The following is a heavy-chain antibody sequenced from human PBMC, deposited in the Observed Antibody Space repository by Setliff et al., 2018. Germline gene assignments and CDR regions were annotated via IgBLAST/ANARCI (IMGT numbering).Heavy chain of an antibody. CDR2: INPNSGDT. Sequence: ASVKVSCKASGYTFGAHYIHWVRQAPGQGFEWMGWINPNSGDTNYAQNFQGRVTMTRDTSINTVYMELNSLTSDDAAVYFCAREGGLQGATSYYYFYNYINVWGKGTKVTVSS. V-gene: IGHV1-2*02. J-gene: IGHJ6*03. CDR1: GYTFGAHY. D-gene: IGHD1-26*01. CDR3: AREGGLQGATSYYYFYNYINV.